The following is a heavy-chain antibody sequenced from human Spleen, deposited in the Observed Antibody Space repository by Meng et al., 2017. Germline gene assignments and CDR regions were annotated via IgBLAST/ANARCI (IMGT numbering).Heavy chain of an antibody. Sequence: SETLSLTCTVSGGSITSNNYNWGWIRQPPGKGLEWIGSIYHSGSIYYNPSLKSRVTISVDTSKNQFSLKLSSVTAADTVVYYCARDHRATYYDISPDLYYFDYWGQGTLVTVSS. CDR1: GGSITSNNYN. V-gene: IGHV4-39*07. J-gene: IGHJ4*02. CDR3: ARDHRATYYDISPDLYYFDY. CDR2: IYHSGSI. D-gene: IGHD3-9*01.